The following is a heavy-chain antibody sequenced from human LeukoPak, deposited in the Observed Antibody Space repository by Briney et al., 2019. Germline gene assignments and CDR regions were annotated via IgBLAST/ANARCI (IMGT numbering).Heavy chain of an antibody. D-gene: IGHD2-2*01. Sequence: GGSLRLSCAASGFTFSSYAMSWVRQAPGKGLEWVSAISGSGGSTYYADSVKGRFTISRDNSKNTLYLQMNSLRAEDTAVYYCAKAPHIVVVPAAYFDYWGQGTLVTASS. CDR1: GFTFSSYA. CDR3: AKAPHIVVVPAAYFDY. J-gene: IGHJ4*02. CDR2: ISGSGGST. V-gene: IGHV3-23*01.